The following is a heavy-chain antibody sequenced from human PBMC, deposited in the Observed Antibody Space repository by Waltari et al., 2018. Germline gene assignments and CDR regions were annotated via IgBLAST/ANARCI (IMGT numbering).Heavy chain of an antibody. V-gene: IGHV5-51*01. CDR2: IYPGDSET. J-gene: IGHJ3*01. Sequence: EVQLVQSGAEVKKPGESLKISCKGSGYSFTNYWIGWVRQMPGKGLESLGIIYPGDSETRFNPSFQGQVTISVDKSITTAYRQWSSLKASDTAMYYCARRERGDGYTGAFDVWGQGTMVTVSS. D-gene: IGHD5-12*01. CDR3: ARRERGDGYTGAFDV. CDR1: GYSFTNYW.